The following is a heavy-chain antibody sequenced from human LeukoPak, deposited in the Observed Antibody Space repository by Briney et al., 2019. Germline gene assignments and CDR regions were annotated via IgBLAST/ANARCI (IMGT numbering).Heavy chain of an antibody. CDR2: ISGSGGST. CDR1: GSTFSSYG. J-gene: IGHJ4*02. V-gene: IGHV3-23*01. Sequence: PGGSLRLSCAASGSTFSSYGMSWVRQAPGKGLEWVSAISGSGGSTYYADSVKGRFTISRDNSKNTLYLQMNSLRAEDTAVYYCAKDHCTNGVCPHDYYFDYWGQGTLVTVSS. CDR3: AKDHCTNGVCPHDYYFDY. D-gene: IGHD2-8*01.